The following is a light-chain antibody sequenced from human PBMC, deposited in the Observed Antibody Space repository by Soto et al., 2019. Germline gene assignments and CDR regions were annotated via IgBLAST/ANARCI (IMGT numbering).Light chain of an antibody. Sequence: LTHPAAVSGSPGQSITISCTGTSSDVGGYNYVSWYQQHPGKAPKLMIYDVSNRPSGVSNRFSGSKSGNTASLTISGLQAEDEADYYCSSYTSSSTYVFGTGTKVTVL. CDR3: SSYTSSSTYV. V-gene: IGLV2-14*01. CDR1: SSDVGGYNY. J-gene: IGLJ1*01. CDR2: DVS.